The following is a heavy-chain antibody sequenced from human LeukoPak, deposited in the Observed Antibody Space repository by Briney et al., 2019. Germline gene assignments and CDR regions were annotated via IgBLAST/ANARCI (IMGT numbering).Heavy chain of an antibody. CDR1: GYTSTGYY. CDR3: ARDLEYYDSSGFFDY. J-gene: IGHJ4*02. D-gene: IGHD3-22*01. Sequence: ASVKVSCKASGYTSTGYYMHWVRQAPGQGLEWMGWINPNSGGTNYAQKFQGRVTMTRDTSISTAYMELSRLRSDDTAVYYCARDLEYYDSSGFFDYWGQGTLVTVSS. V-gene: IGHV1-2*02. CDR2: INPNSGGT.